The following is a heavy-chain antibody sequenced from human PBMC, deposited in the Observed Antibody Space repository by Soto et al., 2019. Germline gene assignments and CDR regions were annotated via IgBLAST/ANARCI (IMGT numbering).Heavy chain of an antibody. Sequence: QVQLQESGPGLVEPSGTLSLTCAVSGASISNTNWWSWVLQPPGKGLAGMGEIYHCGTTNYDPTLKSRVTISVDKSKNQFSLKLSSVTSADTAVYYCAIPGAGDFDYWGQGTLVTVSS. V-gene: IGHV4-4*02. CDR1: GASISNTNW. D-gene: IGHD6-13*01. CDR2: IYHCGTT. J-gene: IGHJ4*02. CDR3: AIPGAGDFDY.